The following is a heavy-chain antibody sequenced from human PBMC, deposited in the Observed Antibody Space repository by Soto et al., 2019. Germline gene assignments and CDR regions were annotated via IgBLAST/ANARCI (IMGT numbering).Heavy chain of an antibody. Sequence: GGSLRLSCAASGFTFSNYDMHWVRQATGKGLEWVSTISTAGNTYSPGSVKGRFTISRENAKNSLYLQMNSLRVDDTAVYYCARVPRPGYSNFDCWGQGTLVTGSS. J-gene: IGHJ4*02. V-gene: IGHV3-13*01. CDR2: ISTAGNT. CDR1: GFTFSNYD. CDR3: ARVPRPGYSNFDC. D-gene: IGHD3-9*01.